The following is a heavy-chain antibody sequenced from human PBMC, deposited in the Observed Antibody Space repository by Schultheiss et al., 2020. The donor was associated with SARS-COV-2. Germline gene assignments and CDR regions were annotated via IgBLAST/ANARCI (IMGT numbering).Heavy chain of an antibody. CDR1: GGSFSGYY. Sequence: SETLSLTCAVYGGSFSGYYWGWIRQPPGKGLEWIGEIYHSGSTNYNPSLKSRVTISVDKSKNQFSLKLSSVTPEDTAVYYCARGNGSGWTRYYYYYYGMDVWGQGTTVTVSS. J-gene: IGHJ6*02. CDR3: ARGNGSGWTRYYYYYYGMDV. CDR2: IYHSGST. D-gene: IGHD6-19*01. V-gene: IGHV4-34*01.